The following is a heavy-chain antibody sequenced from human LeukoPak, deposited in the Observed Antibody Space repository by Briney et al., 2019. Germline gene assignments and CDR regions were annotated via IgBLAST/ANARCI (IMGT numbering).Heavy chain of an antibody. V-gene: IGHV1-8*03. J-gene: IGHJ6*03. CDR2: MNPNSGNT. D-gene: IGHD3-22*01. CDR3: ASRTLDYYDSSGFRRQEYLDV. CDR1: GDTFTSYD. Sequence: GASVKVSCKASGDTFTSYDINWVRQATGQGLEWMGWMNPNSGNTGYAQKFQGRVTITADESTSTAYMELSSLRSEDTAVYYCASRTLDYYDSSGFRRQEYLDVWGKGTKVTISS.